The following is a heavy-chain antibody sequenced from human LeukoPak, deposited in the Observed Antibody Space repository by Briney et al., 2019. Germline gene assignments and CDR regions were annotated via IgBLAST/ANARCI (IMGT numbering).Heavy chain of an antibody. V-gene: IGHV3-23*01. CDR1: GFTFSSYA. J-gene: IGHJ3*02. CDR2: ISGSGGST. CDR3: ARSRAPTADPDAFDI. Sequence: GGSLRLSCAASGFTFSSYAMSWVRQAPGKGLEWVSAISGSGGSTYYADSVKGRFTISRDNSKNSLYLQMNSLRPEDTAVYYCARSRAPTADPDAFDIWGQGTLVTVSS. D-gene: IGHD1-14*01.